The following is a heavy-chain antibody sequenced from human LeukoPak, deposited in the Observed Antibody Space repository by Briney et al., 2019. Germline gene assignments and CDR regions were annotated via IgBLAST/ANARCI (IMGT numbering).Heavy chain of an antibody. J-gene: IGHJ4*02. Sequence: PSETLSLTCTVSGGSVSNPIYYWTWIPQPPGQGLEWIGYIHSSLSTNYNPSLKSRVTISVDTSKNQFSLKLNSVTAADTALYYCARRISSGYSDYWGQGTLVTVSS. CDR1: GGSVSNPIYY. CDR2: IHSSLST. CDR3: ARRISSGYSDY. V-gene: IGHV4-61*01. D-gene: IGHD3-22*01.